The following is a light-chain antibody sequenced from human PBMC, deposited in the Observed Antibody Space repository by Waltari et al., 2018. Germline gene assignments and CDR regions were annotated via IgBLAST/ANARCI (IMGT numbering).Light chain of an antibody. Sequence: QSALTQPASVSWSPGQSITISCTGTSSDVGPSNYVSWYQQYPGKAPKLIIYDVSYRPSGVSSRFSGSKSGNTASLTISGLQAEDEADYYCNSYTTISTWVFGGGTKLTVL. CDR2: DVS. CDR3: NSYTTISTWV. V-gene: IGLV2-14*03. CDR1: SSDVGPSNY. J-gene: IGLJ3*02.